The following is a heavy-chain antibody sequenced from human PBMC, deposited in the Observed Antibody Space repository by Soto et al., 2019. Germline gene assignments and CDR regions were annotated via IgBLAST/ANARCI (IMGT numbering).Heavy chain of an antibody. J-gene: IGHJ5*02. CDR3: ARRSLLWFGELSGNRFDP. D-gene: IGHD3-10*01. Sequence: GESLKISCKGSGYSFSNYWIVWVRQMPGKGLEWMGIIYPGDSETKYSPSFQGQVTISADKSINTAYLQWISLKASDTAVYYCARRSLLWFGELSGNRFDPWGQGTLVTVSS. V-gene: IGHV5-51*01. CDR2: IYPGDSET. CDR1: GYSFSNYW.